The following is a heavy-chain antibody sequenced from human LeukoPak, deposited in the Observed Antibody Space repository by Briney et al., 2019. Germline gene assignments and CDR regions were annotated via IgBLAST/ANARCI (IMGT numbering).Heavy chain of an antibody. CDR3: ARVDGSADY. V-gene: IGHV1-8*03. CDR2: INTKSGMT. D-gene: IGHD3-22*01. Sequence: GASVKVSCKASGYTFTNYGITWVRQATGQGLEWMGWINTKSGMTGHAQKFQGRITITKDTSISTVYMELSSLSSEDTAVYFCARVDGSADYWGQGTLVTVSS. CDR1: GYTFTNYG. J-gene: IGHJ4*02.